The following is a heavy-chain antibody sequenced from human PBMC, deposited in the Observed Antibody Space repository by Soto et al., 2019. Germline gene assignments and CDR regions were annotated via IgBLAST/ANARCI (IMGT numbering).Heavy chain of an antibody. D-gene: IGHD2-8*02. CDR1: GFTFSSYA. CDR2: VSDSGGSP. CDR3: ARYALGLSPWWYNWFDR. J-gene: IGHJ5*02. Sequence: VQLLESGGGLVQPGGSLRLSCAASGFTFSSYAMNWVRQTPGEGLEWVSGVSDSGGSPYYADYVKGRFTISRDNSKKTLYLQMDSLRAEDTGVYYCARYALGLSPWWYNWFDRWGQGTLVSVSS. V-gene: IGHV3-23*01.